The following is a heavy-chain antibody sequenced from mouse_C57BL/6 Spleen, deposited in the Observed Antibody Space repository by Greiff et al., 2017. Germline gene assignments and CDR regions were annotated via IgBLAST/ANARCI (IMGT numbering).Heavy chain of an antibody. D-gene: IGHD3-2*02. Sequence: VQLQQSGPVLVKPGASVKMSCKASGYTFTDYYMNWVKQSHGKSLEWIGVINPYNGGTSYNQKFKGKATLTVDKSSSTAYMALNSLTSEDSAVYYCASEGSGLFAYWGQGTLVTVSA. V-gene: IGHV1-19*01. CDR3: ASEGSGLFAY. CDR2: INPYNGGT. J-gene: IGHJ3*01. CDR1: GYTFTDYY.